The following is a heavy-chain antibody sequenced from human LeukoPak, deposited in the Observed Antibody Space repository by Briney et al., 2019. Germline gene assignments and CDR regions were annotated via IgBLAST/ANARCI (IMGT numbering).Heavy chain of an antibody. J-gene: IGHJ1*01. D-gene: IGHD3-22*01. Sequence: GGSLRLSCAASGFTFSSYAMSWVRQAPGKGLEWVSAISGSGGSTYYADSVKGRFTISRDNSKNTLYLQMNSLRAEDTAVYYCAKNIYYDSSGYCCPYFQHWGQGTLVTVSS. CDR1: GFTFSSYA. CDR2: ISGSGGST. V-gene: IGHV3-23*01. CDR3: AKNIYYDSSGYCCPYFQH.